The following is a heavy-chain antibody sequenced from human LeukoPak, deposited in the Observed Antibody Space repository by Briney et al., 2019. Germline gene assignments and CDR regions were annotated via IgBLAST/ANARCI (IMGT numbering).Heavy chain of an antibody. V-gene: IGHV3-7*01. CDR3: ARDGIEVVVATPPYYFDY. D-gene: IGHD2-15*01. CDR2: IKQDGSEK. J-gene: IGHJ4*02. CDR1: GFTFTSYW. Sequence: PGGSLRLSCAASGFTFTSYWVSWVRQAPGKGLEWVANIKQDGSEKYYVDSVKGRFTISRDNAKNSLYLQMNSLRAEDTAVYYCARDGIEVVVATPPYYFDYWGQGTLVTVSS.